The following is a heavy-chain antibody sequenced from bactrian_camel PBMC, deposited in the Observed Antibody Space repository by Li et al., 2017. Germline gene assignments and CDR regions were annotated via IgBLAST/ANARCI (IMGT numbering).Heavy chain of an antibody. D-gene: IGHD2*01. CDR2: LASDGST. J-gene: IGHJ4*01. Sequence: VQLVESGGGLVQAGGSLRLSCGSSSGHTGRMYCMAWFRLAPGKEREGVVALASDGSTWYADSAKGRFTISRDNAKNTLYLQLNSLKTEDTALYYCATDTAGWWLLLQRGQNYWGQGTQVTVS. CDR1: GHTGRMYC. CDR3: ATDTAGWWLLLQRGQNY. V-gene: IGHV3S57*01.